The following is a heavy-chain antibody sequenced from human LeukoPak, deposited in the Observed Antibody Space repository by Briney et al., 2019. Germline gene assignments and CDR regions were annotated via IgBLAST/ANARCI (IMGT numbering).Heavy chain of an antibody. J-gene: IGHJ4*02. V-gene: IGHV1-46*01. CDR1: GYTFTSYY. CDR3: ARDGAQRGYYDSSGYYYLHY. D-gene: IGHD3-22*01. CDR2: INPSGGST. Sequence: ASVKVSCKASGYTFTSYYMHWVRQAPGQGFEWMGIINPSGGSTSYAQKFQGRVTMTRDTSTSTVYMELSSLRSEDTAVYYCARDGAQRGYYDSSGYYYLHYWGQGTLVTVSS.